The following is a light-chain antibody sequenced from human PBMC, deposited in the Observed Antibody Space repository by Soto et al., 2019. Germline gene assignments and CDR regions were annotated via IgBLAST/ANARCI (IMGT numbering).Light chain of an antibody. V-gene: IGLV2-11*01. J-gene: IGLJ2*01. CDR1: SSDVGGYNY. CDR3: ASWDDMLSGPV. Sequence: QSALTQPRSVSGSPGQSVTISCTGTSSDVGGYNYVSWYQQHPGKAPKLMIYDVSKRPSGVPDRFSGSKSGNTASLTISGLQAEDEADYYCASWDDMLSGPVLGGGTKLTVL. CDR2: DVS.